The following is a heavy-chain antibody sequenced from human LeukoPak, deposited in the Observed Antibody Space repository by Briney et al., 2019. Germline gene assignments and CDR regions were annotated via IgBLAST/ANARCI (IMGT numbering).Heavy chain of an antibody. CDR2: IYPGGSDT. CDR1: GYSFTSYW. D-gene: IGHD6-6*01. Sequence: PGESLKISCKGSGYSFTSYWIGWVRQMPGKGLECMGIIYPGGSDTRYSPSFQVQVTISADKSISTAYLQWSSLKASDTAMYYCARYYSSSSFDYWGQGPLVTVSS. CDR3: ARYYSSSSFDY. V-gene: IGHV5-51*01. J-gene: IGHJ4*02.